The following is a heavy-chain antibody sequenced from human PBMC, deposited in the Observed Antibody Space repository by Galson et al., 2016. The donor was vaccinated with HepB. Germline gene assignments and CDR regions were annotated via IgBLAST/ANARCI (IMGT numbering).Heavy chain of an antibody. CDR2: MSGGGVSI. Sequence: SLRLSCAASGFTFSTFAMTWVRKAPGKGLEWVSAMSGGGVSIYHADSLRGRFTMSRDNSKNTLYLQMDSLRAEDTAIYYCARGERGYDFERDHYYGLDVWGKGTPVTVSS. V-gene: IGHV3-23*01. D-gene: IGHD5-12*01. J-gene: IGHJ6*04. CDR1: GFTFSTFA. CDR3: ARGERGYDFERDHYYGLDV.